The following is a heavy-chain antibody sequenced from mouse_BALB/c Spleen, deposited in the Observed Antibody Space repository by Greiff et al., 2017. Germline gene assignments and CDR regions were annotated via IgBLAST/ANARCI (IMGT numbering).Heavy chain of an antibody. V-gene: IGHV1S135*01. J-gene: IGHJ2*01. D-gene: IGHD2-4*01. CDR2: IDPFNGGT. Sequence: VQLQQSGPELMKPGASVKISCKASGYSFTSYYMHWVKQSHGKSLEWIGYIDPFNGGTSYNQKFKGKATLTVDKSSSTAYIHLSSLTSEDSAVYYCARSNYDYDGFDYWGQGTTLTVSS. CDR3: ARSNYDYDGFDY. CDR1: GYSFTSYY.